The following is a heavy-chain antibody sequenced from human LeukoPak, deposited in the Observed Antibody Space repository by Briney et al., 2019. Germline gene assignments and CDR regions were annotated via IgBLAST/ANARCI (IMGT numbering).Heavy chain of an antibody. D-gene: IGHD3-10*01. V-gene: IGHV1-69*05. CDR2: IIPIFGTA. CDR3: ARQPLEDYGSGSYGTDY. J-gene: IGHJ4*02. CDR1: GGTFSSYA. Sequence: SVKVSCKASGGTFSSYAISWVRQAPGQGLEWMGGIIPIFGTANYAQKFQGRVTITTDESTSTAYMELSSLRSEDTAVYYCARQPLEDYGSGSYGTDYWGQGTLVTVSS.